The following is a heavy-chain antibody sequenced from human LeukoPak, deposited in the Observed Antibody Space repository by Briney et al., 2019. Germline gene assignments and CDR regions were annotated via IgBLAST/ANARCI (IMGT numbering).Heavy chain of an antibody. CDR1: GFTFSGSA. V-gene: IGHV3-73*01. CDR2: IRSKANSYAT. D-gene: IGHD1-7*01. CDR3: TRHGNSGDY. Sequence: GGSLRLFCAASGFTFSGSAMHWVRQASGKGLEWVGRIRSKANSYATAYAASVKGRFTISRDDSKNTAFLQMNSLKTEDTAVYYCTRHGNSGDYWGQGTLVTVSS. J-gene: IGHJ4*02.